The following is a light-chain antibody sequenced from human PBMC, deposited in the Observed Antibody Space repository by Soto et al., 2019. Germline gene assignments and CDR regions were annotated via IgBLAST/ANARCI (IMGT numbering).Light chain of an antibody. J-gene: IGKJ2*01. CDR3: QQYGNFYS. CDR2: DAS. Sequence: DIQMTQSPSTLSASVGDRVTITCRASQSISIWLAWYQQKPGKAPKLLIYDASSLETGVPSRFSGSGSGTEFPLTITSLQPDDFATYYCQQYGNFYSFGQGTKLEIK. CDR1: QSISIW. V-gene: IGKV1-5*01.